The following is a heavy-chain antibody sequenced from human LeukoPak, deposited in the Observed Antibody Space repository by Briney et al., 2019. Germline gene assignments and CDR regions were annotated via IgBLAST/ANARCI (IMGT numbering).Heavy chain of an antibody. Sequence: PSQTLSLTCAVSGDAISSGGYSWSWIRQPPGKGLEWIGYIYHSGTTYYNPSLKSRVTMSVDRSKNQFSLKLSSVTAADTAVYYCANLAGSQSGDDAFDIWGQGTMVTVSS. CDR1: GDAISSGGYS. D-gene: IGHD3-10*01. J-gene: IGHJ3*02. CDR2: IYHSGTT. V-gene: IGHV4-30-2*01. CDR3: ANLAGSQSGDDAFDI.